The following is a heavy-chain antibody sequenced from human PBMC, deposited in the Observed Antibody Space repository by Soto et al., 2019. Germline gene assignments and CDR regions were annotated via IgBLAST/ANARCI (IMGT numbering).Heavy chain of an antibody. D-gene: IGHD6-13*01. CDR1: GFSFSSYG. CDR3: AKLAIAAAGYTYFDY. V-gene: IGHV3-30*18. CDR2: ISYDGSNK. J-gene: IGHJ4*02. Sequence: PGGSLRLSCAASGFSFSSYGMHWVRQAPGKGLEWVAAISYDGSNKYYADSVKGRFTISRDNSKNTLYLQMNSLRAEDTAVYYCAKLAIAAAGYTYFDYWGQGTRVTVSS.